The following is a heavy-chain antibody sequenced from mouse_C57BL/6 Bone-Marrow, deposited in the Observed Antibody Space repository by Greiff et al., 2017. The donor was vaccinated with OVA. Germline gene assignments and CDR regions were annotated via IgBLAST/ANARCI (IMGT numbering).Heavy chain of an antibody. CDR1: GYTFTSYG. CDR2: IYIGNGYT. CDR3: ARSCYGSSYGSDY. J-gene: IGHJ2*01. V-gene: IGHV1-58*01. Sequence: EVQLVESGAELVRPGSSVKMSCKTSGYTFTSYGINWVKQRPGQGLEWIGYIYIGNGYTEYNEKFKGKATLTTDTSSSTAYMQLSSLTSEDSAIYVCARSCYGSSYGSDYWGKGTTLTVSS. D-gene: IGHD1-1*01.